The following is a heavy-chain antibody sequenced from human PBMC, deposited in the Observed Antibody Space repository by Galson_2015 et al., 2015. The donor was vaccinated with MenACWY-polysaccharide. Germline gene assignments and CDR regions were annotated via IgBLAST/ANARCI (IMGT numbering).Heavy chain of an antibody. CDR2: INPATGST. CDR1: GYTFTDYY. CDR3: ARGLYQLLS. J-gene: IGHJ4*02. Sequence: VKVSCKASGYTFTDYYMRWVRQAPGQGLEWMGIINPATGSTGFAQKFQGRVTMTRDTSTSTVYMELSSLRSDDTAVYYCARGLYQLLSWGQGTLVTVSS. V-gene: IGHV1-46*01. D-gene: IGHD2-2*01.